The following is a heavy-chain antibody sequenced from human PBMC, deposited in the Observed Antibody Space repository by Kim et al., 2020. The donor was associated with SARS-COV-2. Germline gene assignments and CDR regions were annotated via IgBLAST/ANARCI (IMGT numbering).Heavy chain of an antibody. V-gene: IGHV3-7*01. CDR3: ARTDPYSSGYFDY. J-gene: IGHJ4*02. D-gene: IGHD3-22*01. Sequence: GGSLRLSCAASGFTFRSNWMSWVRQAPGKGLEWVANIKQDGSDKKYVDSVKGRFTISRDNAKNSLSLHMNSLRAEDTAVYYCARTDPYSSGYFDYWGQGTLVTVSS. CDR2: IKQDGSDK. CDR1: GFTFRSNW.